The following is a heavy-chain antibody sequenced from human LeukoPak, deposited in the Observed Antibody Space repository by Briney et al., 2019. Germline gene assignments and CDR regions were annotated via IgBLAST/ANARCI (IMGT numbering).Heavy chain of an antibody. Sequence: GGSLRLSPAASGFTFSTYWMTWVREAPGKGVEWVANIKEDGSEQYYVDSVKGRFTISRDNARNSLYLQMNSLRAEDTALYYCVRGSGWVDYWGQGTLVAVSS. V-gene: IGHV3-7*05. J-gene: IGHJ4*02. D-gene: IGHD3-9*01. CDR2: IKEDGSEQ. CDR1: GFTFSTYW. CDR3: VRGSGWVDY.